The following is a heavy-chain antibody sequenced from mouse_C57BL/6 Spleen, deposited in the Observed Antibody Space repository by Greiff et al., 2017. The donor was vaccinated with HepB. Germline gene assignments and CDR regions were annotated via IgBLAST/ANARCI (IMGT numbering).Heavy chain of an antibody. CDR3: AREGGDYSLDV. Sequence: VQLKESGPELVKPGASVKISCKASGYSFTGYYMNWVKQSPEKSLEWIGEINPSTGGTTYNQKFKAKATLTVDKSSSTAYMQLKSLTSEDSAVYYCAREGGDYSLDVWGTGTTVTVSS. CDR2: INPSTGGT. CDR1: GYSFTGYY. J-gene: IGHJ1*03. V-gene: IGHV1-42*01. D-gene: IGHD2-12*01.